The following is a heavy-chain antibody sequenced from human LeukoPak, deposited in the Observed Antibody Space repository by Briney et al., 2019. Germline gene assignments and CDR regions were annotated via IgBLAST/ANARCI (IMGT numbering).Heavy chain of an antibody. J-gene: IGHJ4*02. CDR1: GFTFSSYW. V-gene: IGHV3-7*01. Sequence: PGGSLRLSCAASGFTFSSYWMSWVRQAPGKGLEWVANIMQDGSEKYYVDSVKGRFTISRDNAKNSLYLQMNSLRAEDTAVYYCARGVHCSGGSCYRDYWGQGTLVTVSS. CDR3: ARGVHCSGGSCYRDY. D-gene: IGHD2-15*01. CDR2: IMQDGSEK.